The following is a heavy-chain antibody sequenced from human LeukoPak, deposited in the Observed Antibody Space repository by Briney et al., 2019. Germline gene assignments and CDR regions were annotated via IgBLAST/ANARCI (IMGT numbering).Heavy chain of an antibody. D-gene: IGHD4/OR15-4a*01. J-gene: IGHJ3*02. CDR3: ARGDYGAFDI. CDR2: ISSSSDDI. CDR1: GFTFSSYT. Sequence: GGSLRLSCAASGFTFSSYTMNWVRQAPGKGLEWVSSISSSSDDIYYADSVKGRFTISRDNSKNTLYLQMNSLRAEDTAVYYCARGDYGAFDIWGQGTMVTVSS. V-gene: IGHV3-21*01.